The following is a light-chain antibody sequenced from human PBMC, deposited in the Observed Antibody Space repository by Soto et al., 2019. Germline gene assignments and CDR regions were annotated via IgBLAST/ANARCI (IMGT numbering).Light chain of an antibody. J-gene: IGKJ4*01. V-gene: IGKV3-11*01. CDR1: QSISGH. Sequence: EIVLTQSPATLYLSPGEGDTLSCRASQSISGHLAWYQQKPGQAPRLLIYDASNRARGIPAKFSGSGSGTDFTLTISSLEPEDFAVYYCQQRSNWRLSFGGGTRVEIK. CDR2: DAS. CDR3: QQRSNWRLS.